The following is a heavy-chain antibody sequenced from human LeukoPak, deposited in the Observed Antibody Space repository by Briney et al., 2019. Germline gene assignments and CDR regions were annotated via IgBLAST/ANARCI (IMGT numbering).Heavy chain of an antibody. V-gene: IGHV1-2*02. Sequence: ASVKVSCKASGYTFTGYYMHWVRQAPGQGLEWMGWINSNSGGTNYAQKFQGRVTMTRDTSISTAYMEPSRLRSDDTAVYYCARGAHIVVVTAIPTDYWGQGTLVTVSS. D-gene: IGHD2-21*02. CDR2: INSNSGGT. CDR3: ARGAHIVVVTAIPTDY. J-gene: IGHJ4*02. CDR1: GYTFTGYY.